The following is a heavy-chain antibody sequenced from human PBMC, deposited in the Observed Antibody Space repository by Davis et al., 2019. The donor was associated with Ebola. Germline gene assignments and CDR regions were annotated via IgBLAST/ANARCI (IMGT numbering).Heavy chain of an antibody. CDR2: ISAYNGNT. CDR3: ARGRLGYCSGGSCYGYYGMDV. V-gene: IGHV1-18*01. D-gene: IGHD2-15*01. CDR1: GYTFTSYG. Sequence: ASVKVSCKASGYTFTSYGISWVRQAPGQGLEWMGWISAYNGNTNYAQKFQGRVTITADKSTSTAYMELSSLRSEDTAVYYCARGRLGYCSGGSCYGYYGMDVWGQGTTVTVSS. J-gene: IGHJ6*02.